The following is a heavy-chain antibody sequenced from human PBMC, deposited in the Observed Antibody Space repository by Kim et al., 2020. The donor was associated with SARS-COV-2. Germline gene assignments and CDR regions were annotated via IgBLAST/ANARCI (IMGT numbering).Heavy chain of an antibody. CDR3: ARGWGAGVDGKPLGY. CDR1: GYIFGDYY. CDR2: MNPSVGST. J-gene: IGHJ4*02. Sequence: ASVKVSCKTSGYIFGDYYLQWVRQAPGQGLEWMGIMNPSVGSTVYAQNFEGRVTMTRDMSTRTVFLKLTRLTSDDTAVYYCARGWGAGVDGKPLGYWGQG. D-gene: IGHD3-16*01. V-gene: IGHV1-46*01.